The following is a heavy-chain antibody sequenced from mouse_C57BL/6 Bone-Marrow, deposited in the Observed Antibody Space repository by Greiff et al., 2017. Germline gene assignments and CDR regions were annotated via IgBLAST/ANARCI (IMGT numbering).Heavy chain of an antibody. V-gene: IGHV5-6*01. J-gene: IGHJ3*01. CDR3: ARHGRLRRRFAY. Sequence: EVKLVESGGDLVKPGGSLKLSCAASGFTFSSYGMSWVRQTPDKRLEWVATISSGGSYTYYPDSVKGRFTISRDNAENTLYLQMSSLKSEDTAMYYCARHGRLRRRFAYWGQGTLVTVSA. CDR1: GFTFSSYG. D-gene: IGHD2-2*01. CDR2: ISSGGSYT.